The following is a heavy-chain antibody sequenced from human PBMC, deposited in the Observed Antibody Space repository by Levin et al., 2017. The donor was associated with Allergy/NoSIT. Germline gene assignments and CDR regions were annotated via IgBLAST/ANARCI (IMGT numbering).Heavy chain of an antibody. CDR1: GFTFDSYA. CDR3: AKKASSTWNFDY. J-gene: IGHJ4*02. Sequence: GESLKISCAASGFTFDSYAMSWVRQAPGKGLGWVSAISASGGTAYYANSVKGRFTISRDNYKNTLYLQMNSLRADDTAVDYCAKKASSTWNFDYWGQGALVTVSS. CDR2: ISASGGTA. D-gene: IGHD6-13*01. V-gene: IGHV3-23*01.